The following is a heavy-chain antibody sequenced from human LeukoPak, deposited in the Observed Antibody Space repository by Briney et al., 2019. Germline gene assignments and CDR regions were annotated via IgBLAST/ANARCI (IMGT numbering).Heavy chain of an antibody. D-gene: IGHD3-22*01. V-gene: IGHV1-46*01. CDR1: GYSFTSYA. CDR2: INPSGGTI. J-gene: IGHJ4*02. CDR3: ARSIDDTSGYYFGPEY. Sequence: ASVKVSCKASGYSFTSYAMNWVRQAPGQGLEWMGIINPSGGTINYAQKFQGRVSMTRDTSTSTVYMELSSLRSEDTAVYYCARSIDDTSGYYFGPEYWGQGTLVSVSS.